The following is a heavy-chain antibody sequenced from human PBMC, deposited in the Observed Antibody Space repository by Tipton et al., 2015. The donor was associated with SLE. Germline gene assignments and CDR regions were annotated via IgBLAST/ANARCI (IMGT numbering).Heavy chain of an antibody. CDR1: GGSISSSSYY. J-gene: IGHJ6*03. CDR3: ARGPREAAAGYMDV. Sequence: LRLSCTVSGGSISSSSYYWGWIRRPPGKGLEWIGSIYYSGSTYYNPSLKSRVTISVDTSKNQFSLKLSSVTAADTAVYYCARGPREAAAGYMDVWGKGTTVTVSS. D-gene: IGHD6-13*01. V-gene: IGHV4-39*07. CDR2: IYYSGST.